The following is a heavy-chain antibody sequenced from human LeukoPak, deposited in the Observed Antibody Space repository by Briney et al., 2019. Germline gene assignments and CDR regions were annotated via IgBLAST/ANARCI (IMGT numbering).Heavy chain of an antibody. D-gene: IGHD3-22*01. CDR1: GFTFSSYG. V-gene: IGHV3-21*01. J-gene: IGHJ3*02. CDR2: ISSSSSYI. CDR3: ARLTYYYDSSGSPGAFDI. Sequence: GGSLRLSCAASGFTFSSYGMNWVRQAPGKGLEWVSSISSSSSYIYYADSVKGRFTISRDNAKNSLYLQMNSLRAEDTAVYYCARLTYYYDSSGSPGAFDIWGQGTMVTVSS.